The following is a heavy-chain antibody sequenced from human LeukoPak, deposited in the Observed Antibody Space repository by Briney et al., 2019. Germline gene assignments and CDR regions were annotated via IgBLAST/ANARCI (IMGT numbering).Heavy chain of an antibody. CDR3: ARDGDGYQLGPPHQYYYGMDV. Sequence: ASVKVSCKASGYTFTSYGISWVRQAPGQGLEWMGWISANNANTKYARKLQGRVTMTTDTSTSTAYMELRSLRSDDTAVYYCARDGDGYQLGPPHQYYYGMDVWGQGTTVTVSS. J-gene: IGHJ6*02. V-gene: IGHV1-18*01. CDR2: ISANNANT. D-gene: IGHD5-24*01. CDR1: GYTFTSYG.